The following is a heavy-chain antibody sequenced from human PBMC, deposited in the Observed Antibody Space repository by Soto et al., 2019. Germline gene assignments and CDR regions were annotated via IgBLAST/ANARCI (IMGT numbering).Heavy chain of an antibody. V-gene: IGHV4-59*08. Sequence: QVQLQQSGPGLVKPSETLSLTCTVSSGPSRSHNWGWIRQPPGGGLEWIGYIHHTGDTSYNPSLSSPVTRSADTSTTHTSLTLRSVTAADTAVYYCVSKGIGDIHGLVDVGGQATRVSVSS. CDR1: SGPSRSHN. J-gene: IGHJ6*02. CDR2: IHHTGDT. CDR3: VSKGIGDIHGLVDV. D-gene: IGHD3-10*01.